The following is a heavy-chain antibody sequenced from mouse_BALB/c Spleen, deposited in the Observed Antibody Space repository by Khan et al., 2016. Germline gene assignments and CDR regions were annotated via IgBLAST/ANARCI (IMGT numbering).Heavy chain of an antibody. Sequence: EVQLQESGPGLVKPSQSLSLTCTVTGYSITSDYAWNWIRQFPGNKLEWMGYIIYSGSTRYSPSLKSRISVTRDTSTNQFFLQLNSVTTEDTATDDCARTPTAYYAMDYWGQGTSVTVSS. V-gene: IGHV3-2*02. D-gene: IGHD1-2*01. J-gene: IGHJ4*01. CDR1: GYSITSDYA. CDR3: ARTPTAYYAMDY. CDR2: IIYSGST.